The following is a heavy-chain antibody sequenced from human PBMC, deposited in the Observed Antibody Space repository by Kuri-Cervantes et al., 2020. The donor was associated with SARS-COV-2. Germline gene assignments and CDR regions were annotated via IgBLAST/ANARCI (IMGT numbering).Heavy chain of an antibody. CDR1: GFNFNNFA. V-gene: IGHV3-30-3*01. J-gene: IGHJ3*02. CDR2: ISYEGSVK. Sequence: GESLKISCAASGFNFNNFAMHWVRQAPGKGLEWVAVISYEGSVKYYADSVKGRFTISRDNSKNTLYLQMNSLRAEDTAVYYCARDQGLAYYDFWSGYSNDAFDIWGQGTMVTVSS. D-gene: IGHD3-3*01. CDR3: ARDQGLAYYDFWSGYSNDAFDI.